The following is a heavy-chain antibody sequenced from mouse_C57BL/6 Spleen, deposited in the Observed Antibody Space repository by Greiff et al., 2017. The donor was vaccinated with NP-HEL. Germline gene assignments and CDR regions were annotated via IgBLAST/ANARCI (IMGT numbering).Heavy chain of an antibody. D-gene: IGHD2-1*01. CDR2: IHPNSGST. J-gene: IGHJ4*01. CDR3: TRSRERTYDNYYSAMDG. CDR1: GYTFTSYW. Sequence: QVQLQQPGAELVKPGASVKLSCKASGYTFTSYWMHWVKQRPGQGLEWIGMIHPNSGSTNHNEKFKSKATLTVDKPSSTAYMQLSSLTSEDSAVYYCTRSRERTYDNYYSAMDGWGKGASVAVSS. V-gene: IGHV1-64*01.